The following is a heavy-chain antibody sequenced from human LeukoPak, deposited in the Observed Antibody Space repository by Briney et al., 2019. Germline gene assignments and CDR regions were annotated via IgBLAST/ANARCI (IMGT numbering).Heavy chain of an antibody. D-gene: IGHD3-16*01. CDR2: IYSGGST. CDR3: ARGGAHDAFDI. J-gene: IGHJ3*02. V-gene: IGHV3-66*01. Sequence: GGSLRLSCAASGFTVSSYYMSWVRQAPGKGLECVSDIYSGGSTYHADSVEGRFTISRDNSKNTLYLQMTSLRAEATAVYYCARGGAHDAFDIWGQGTMVTVSS. CDR1: GFTVSSYY.